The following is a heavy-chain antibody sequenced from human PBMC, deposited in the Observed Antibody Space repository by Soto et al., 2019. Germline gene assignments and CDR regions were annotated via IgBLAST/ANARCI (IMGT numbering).Heavy chain of an antibody. D-gene: IGHD2-15*01. CDR2: IYYSGST. CDR1: GGSVSSGSYY. CDR3: ARQSVGYCSGGSCSLHFDY. Sequence: QVQLQESGPGLVKPSETLSLTCTVSGGSVSSGSYYWSWIRQPPGKGLEWIGYIYYSGSTNYNPSLKRRVTISVDTSKNQFSLKLSSVTAADTAVYYCARQSVGYCSGGSCSLHFDYWGQGTLVTVSS. V-gene: IGHV4-61*01. J-gene: IGHJ4*02.